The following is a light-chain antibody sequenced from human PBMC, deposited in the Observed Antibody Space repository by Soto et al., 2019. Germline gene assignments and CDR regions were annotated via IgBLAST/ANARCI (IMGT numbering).Light chain of an antibody. CDR1: QSVSSSY. Sequence: EIVLTQSPGTLSSSPGERATLSCRASQSVSSSYFAWYQQKPGQAPRLLIYAVSSRATGIPDRFSGSGSGTDFTLTISRLEPEDFAVYYCQQYGSSSWTFGQGTRVEI. CDR3: QQYGSSSWT. V-gene: IGKV3-20*01. J-gene: IGKJ1*01. CDR2: AVS.